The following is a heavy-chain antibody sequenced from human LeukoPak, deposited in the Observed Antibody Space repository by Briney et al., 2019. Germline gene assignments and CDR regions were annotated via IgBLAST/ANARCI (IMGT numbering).Heavy chain of an antibody. D-gene: IGHD3-10*01. J-gene: IGHJ4*02. CDR2: INHSGST. CDR3: ARVWYGSGSYYIYYFDY. Sequence: SETLSLTCTVSGGSISSSSYYWGWIRQPPGKGLEWIGEINHSGSTNYNPSLKSRVTISVDTSKNQFSLKLSSVTAADTAVYYCARVWYGSGSYYIYYFDYWGQGTLVTVSS. V-gene: IGHV4-39*07. CDR1: GGSISSSSYY.